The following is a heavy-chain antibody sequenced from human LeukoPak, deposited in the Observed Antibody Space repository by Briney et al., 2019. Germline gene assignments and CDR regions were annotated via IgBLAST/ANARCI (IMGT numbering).Heavy chain of an antibody. V-gene: IGHV1-46*01. Sequence: GASVKVSCKASGYTFTSYYMHWVRQAPGQGLEWMGIINPSGGSTSYTQKFQGRVTMTRDTSTSTVYMELSSLRSEDTAVYYCASHWGNWNDLHYWGQGTLVTVS. CDR1: GYTFTSYY. J-gene: IGHJ4*02. CDR2: INPSGGST. D-gene: IGHD1-1*01. CDR3: ASHWGNWNDLHY.